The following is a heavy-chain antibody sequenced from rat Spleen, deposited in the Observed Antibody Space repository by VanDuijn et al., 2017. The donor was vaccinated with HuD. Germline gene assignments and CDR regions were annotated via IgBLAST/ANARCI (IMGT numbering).Heavy chain of an antibody. V-gene: IGHV5-31*01. CDR3: RGGGGYLDY. Sequence: EVQLVESGGGLVQPGKSLKISCVASGFTFNKYWMTWIRQAPGKGLEWVASITHTGDSTYYPDSVKGRFTISRDNAKSTLYLQMNSLRSEDTATYYGRGGGGYLDYWGQGGMVKGSS. D-gene: IGHD1-11*01. CDR1: GFTFNKYW. CDR2: ITHTGDST. J-gene: IGHJ2*01.